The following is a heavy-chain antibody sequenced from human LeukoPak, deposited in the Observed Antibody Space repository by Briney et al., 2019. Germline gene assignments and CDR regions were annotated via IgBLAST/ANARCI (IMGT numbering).Heavy chain of an antibody. D-gene: IGHD2-2*01. CDR1: GGSISSSNW. CDR2: IYHSGST. J-gene: IGHJ4*02. V-gene: IGHV4-4*02. Sequence: SGTPSLTCAVSGGSISSSNWWSWVRQPPGKGLEWIGEIYHSGSTNYNPSLKSRVTISVDKSKNQFSLKLSSVTAADTAVYYCASFPIVVVPAAMGGAGYWGQGTLVTVSS. CDR3: ASFPIVVVPAAMGGAGY.